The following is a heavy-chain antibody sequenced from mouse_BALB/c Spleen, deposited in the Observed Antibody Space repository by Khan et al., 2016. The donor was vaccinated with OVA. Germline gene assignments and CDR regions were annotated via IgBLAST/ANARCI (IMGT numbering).Heavy chain of an antibody. J-gene: IGHJ3*01. CDR3: ASGGLPFAY. Sequence: QVQLKESGPGLVQPSQSLSITCTVSGFSLSNYGVHWVRQSPGKGLEWLGVIWSGGSTDFNAAFISRLSISKDNSKSQVFFKMNRLQTNDSAIYYCASGGLPFAYWGQGTLVTVSA. CDR2: IWSGGST. V-gene: IGHV2-2*02. CDR1: GFSLSNYG. D-gene: IGHD2-13*01.